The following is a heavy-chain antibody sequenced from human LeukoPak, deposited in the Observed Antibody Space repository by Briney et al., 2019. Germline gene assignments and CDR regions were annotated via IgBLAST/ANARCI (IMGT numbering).Heavy chain of an antibody. CDR1: GGSFSGYY. D-gene: IGHD1-20*01. J-gene: IGHJ4*02. V-gene: IGHV4-34*01. CDR3: ARGGITGTIDY. Sequence: NPSETLSITCAVYGGSFSGYYWSWIRQPPGKGLEWIGEINHSGSTNYNPSLKSRVTISVDTSKNQFSLKLSSVTAADTAVYYCARGGITGTIDYWGQGTLVTVSS. CDR2: INHSGST.